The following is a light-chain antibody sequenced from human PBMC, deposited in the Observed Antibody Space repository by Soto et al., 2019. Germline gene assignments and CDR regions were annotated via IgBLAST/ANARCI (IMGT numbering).Light chain of an antibody. Sequence: EIVLTQSPGTLSLSPGERATLSCRATQSISSGYLTWYQQKPGQAPSLLIYAASSRATAIPDRFTGSGYGTDFTLTLSRLELEDFAVYYRQQYGGSFRYTFGQGTKLELK. V-gene: IGKV3-20*01. J-gene: IGKJ2*01. CDR2: AAS. CDR1: QSISSGY. CDR3: QQYGGSFRYT.